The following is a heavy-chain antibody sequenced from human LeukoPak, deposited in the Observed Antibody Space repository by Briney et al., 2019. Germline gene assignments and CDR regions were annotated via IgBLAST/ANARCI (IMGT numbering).Heavy chain of an antibody. J-gene: IGHJ4*02. Sequence: GGSLRLSCAASGFTFNTYTMNWVRQAPGKGLEWVSYISGSSGIIDYADSVRGRFTISRENAKNSLYLQMNNLRAEDTAVYYCARQMTPHGNFDYWGQGTLVTVSS. CDR2: ISGSSGII. D-gene: IGHD1-26*01. CDR1: GFTFNTYT. V-gene: IGHV3-48*01. CDR3: ARQMTPHGNFDY.